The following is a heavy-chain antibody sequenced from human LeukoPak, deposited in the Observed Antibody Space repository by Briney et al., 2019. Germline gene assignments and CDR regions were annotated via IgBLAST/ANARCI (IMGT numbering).Heavy chain of an antibody. Sequence: ASVKVSCKASGYTFTGYYMHWVRQAPGRGLEWMGWINPNSGGTNYAQKFQGRVTMTRDTSISTAYMELSRLRSDDTAVYYCARVDCSSTSCYYEFDYWGQGTLVTVSS. J-gene: IGHJ4*02. CDR1: GYTFTGYY. CDR2: INPNSGGT. D-gene: IGHD2-2*01. CDR3: ARVDCSSTSCYYEFDY. V-gene: IGHV1-2*02.